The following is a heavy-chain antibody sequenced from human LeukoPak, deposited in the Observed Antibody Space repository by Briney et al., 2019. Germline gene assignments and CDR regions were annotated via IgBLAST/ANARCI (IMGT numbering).Heavy chain of an antibody. CDR1: GYTFTSYG. J-gene: IGHJ4*02. V-gene: IGHV1-18*01. D-gene: IGHD3-22*01. Sequence: ASVKVSCKASGYTFTSYGISWVRQAPGQGLEWMGWISAYNGNTNYAQKLQGRVTMTTDTSTSTAHMELRSLRSDDTAVYYCARDNPSDDSSGYYPFDYWGQGTLVTVSS. CDR2: ISAYNGNT. CDR3: ARDNPSDDSSGYYPFDY.